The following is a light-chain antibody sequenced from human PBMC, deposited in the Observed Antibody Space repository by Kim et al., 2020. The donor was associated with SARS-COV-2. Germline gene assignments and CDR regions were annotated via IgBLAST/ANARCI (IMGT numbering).Light chain of an antibody. V-gene: IGKV3-20*01. CDR2: GAS. CDR3: QQYGGSSWT. J-gene: IGKJ1*01. CDR1: QSVSSSY. Sequence: SPGERATLSCRASQSVSSSYVAWYQQKPGQAPRLVIYGASSRATGIPDRFSGSGSGTDFTLTISRLEPEDFAVYYCQQYGGSSWTFGQGTKVDIK.